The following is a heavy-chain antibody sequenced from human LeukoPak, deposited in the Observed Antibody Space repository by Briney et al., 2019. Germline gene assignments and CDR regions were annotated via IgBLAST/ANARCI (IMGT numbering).Heavy chain of an antibody. V-gene: IGHV3-7*01. CDR1: GFTFTTYW. J-gene: IGHJ5*02. D-gene: IGHD4-23*01. CDR3: AKDSLLTVVSPVAAS. Sequence: GGSLRLSCAASGFTFTTYWMTWVRQAPGKGLEWVANIKQDGSEKYYVDSVKSRFAISRDNAKNSLFLQMNALSVEDTAAYYCAKDSLLTVVSPVAASWGQGIQVTVSS. CDR2: IKQDGSEK.